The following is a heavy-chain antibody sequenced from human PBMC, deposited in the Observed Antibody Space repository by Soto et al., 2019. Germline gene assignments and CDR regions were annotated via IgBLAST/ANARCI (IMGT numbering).Heavy chain of an antibody. Sequence: QVQLVQSGAEVKKPGSSVKVSCKASGGTFSSYAISWVRQAPGQGLEWMGGIIPIFGTANYAQKFQGRVTITADESTSTAYMELSSLRSEDTAVYYCARDRGDSGWFLPPYYFDYWGQGTLVTVSS. J-gene: IGHJ4*02. CDR3: ARDRGDSGWFLPPYYFDY. D-gene: IGHD6-19*01. CDR2: IIPIFGTA. CDR1: GGTFSSYA. V-gene: IGHV1-69*01.